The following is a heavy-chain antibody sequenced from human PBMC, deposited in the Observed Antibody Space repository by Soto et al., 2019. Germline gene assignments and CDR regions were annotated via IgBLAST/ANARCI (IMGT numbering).Heavy chain of an antibody. CDR3: ARSMFYSDDTNYSPFEY. CDR1: GGSVSSGNYY. Sequence: QVQLQESGPGLVKPSETLSLTCTVSGGSVSSGNYYWSWIRQPPGKGLEWIGYFYYTGSINYNPSLKSQVTIFIAASKNQFSLRLSSVTAADTAVYYCARSMFYSDDTNYSPFEYWGQGTLVTASS. V-gene: IGHV4-61*01. CDR2: FYYTGSI. J-gene: IGHJ4*02. D-gene: IGHD3-22*01.